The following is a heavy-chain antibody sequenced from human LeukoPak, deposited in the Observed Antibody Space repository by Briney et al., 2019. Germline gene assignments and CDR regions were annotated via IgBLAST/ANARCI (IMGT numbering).Heavy chain of an antibody. V-gene: IGHV4-34*01. J-gene: IGHJ4*02. CDR2: INHSGST. CDR3: ARVGYYYDSSGYYYAFDY. Sequence: KPSETLSLTCAVYGGSFSGYYWSWIRQPPGKGLEWIGEINHSGSTNYNLSLKTRVTISVDTSKNQFSLKLSSVTAADTAVYYFARVGYYYDSSGYYYAFDYGGQGTLVTVS. CDR1: GGSFSGYY. D-gene: IGHD3-22*01.